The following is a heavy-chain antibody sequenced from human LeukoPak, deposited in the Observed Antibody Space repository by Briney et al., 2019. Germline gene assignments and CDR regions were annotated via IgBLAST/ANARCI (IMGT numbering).Heavy chain of an antibody. D-gene: IGHD6-19*01. CDR3: ARRIAVAGGGWFDP. CDR1: GGSISSSSYY. Sequence: SETLSLTCSVSGGSISSSSYYWGWIRQPPGKGLEWIGSIYYSGSTYYNPSLKSPVTISVDTSKNQFSLKLSSVTAADTAVYYCARRIAVAGGGWFDPWGQGTLVTVSA. V-gene: IGHV4-39*01. J-gene: IGHJ5*02. CDR2: IYYSGST.